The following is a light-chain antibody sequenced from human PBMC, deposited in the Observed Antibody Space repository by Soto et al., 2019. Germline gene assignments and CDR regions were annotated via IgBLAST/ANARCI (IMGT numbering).Light chain of an antibody. V-gene: IGLV1-51*01. J-gene: IGLJ3*02. CDR1: GSNIGNNY. Sequence: QAVVTQPPSVSAAPGQKVTISCSGSGSNIGNNYVSWYQQLPGTAPKLLIYENNKRPSGIRDRFSGSKSATSATLGITGLQTGDEADYYCGTWDSSLSAGVFGGGTKLTVL. CDR2: ENN. CDR3: GTWDSSLSAGV.